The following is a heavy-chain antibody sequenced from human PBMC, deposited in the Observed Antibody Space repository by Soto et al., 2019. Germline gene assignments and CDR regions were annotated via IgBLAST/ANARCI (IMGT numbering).Heavy chain of an antibody. CDR2: INPSGGSA. J-gene: IGHJ5*02. V-gene: IGHV1-46*01. CDR1: GGTFTSYY. D-gene: IGHD6-13*01. Sequence: GASVKVSCKASGGTFTSYYMHWVRQAPGQGLEWMGIINPSGGSASYAQKFQGRVTMTRDTSTSTVYMELSSLRSEDTAVYYCAREELVGAAGTLVNWFDPWGQGTLVTVSS. CDR3: AREELVGAAGTLVNWFDP.